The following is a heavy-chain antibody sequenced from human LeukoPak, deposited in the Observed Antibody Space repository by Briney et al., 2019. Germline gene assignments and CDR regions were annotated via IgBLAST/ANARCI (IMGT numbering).Heavy chain of an antibody. CDR1: GFTFNTYS. CDR3: LRGDRRDY. V-gene: IGHV3-21*06. J-gene: IGHJ4*02. CDR2: IDSSGGYM. Sequence: GGSLRLSCEASGFTFNTYSMNWARQAPGMGLEWVSSIDSSGGYMFYADSVKGRFIISRDNAKDSLYLQMNSLRVEDTAVYYCLRGDRRDYWGQGTLVTVSS.